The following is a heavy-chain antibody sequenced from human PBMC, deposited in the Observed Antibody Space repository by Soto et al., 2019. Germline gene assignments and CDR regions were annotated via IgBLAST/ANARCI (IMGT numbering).Heavy chain of an antibody. J-gene: IGHJ3*02. CDR2: ISSSSSYI. CDR3: ARDSTGTTLGAFDI. D-gene: IGHD1-1*01. CDR1: GFTFSSHS. Sequence: GGSLRLSCAASGFTFSSHSMNWVRQAPGKGLEWVSSISSSSSYIYYADSVKGRFTISRDNAKNSLYLQMNSLRAEDTAVYYCARDSTGTTLGAFDIWGQGTMVTVSS. V-gene: IGHV3-21*01.